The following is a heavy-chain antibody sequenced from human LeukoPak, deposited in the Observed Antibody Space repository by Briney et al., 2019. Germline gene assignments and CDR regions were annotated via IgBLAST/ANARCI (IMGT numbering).Heavy chain of an antibody. Sequence: GGSLRLSCAASGFTSSSYGMHWVRQAPGKGLEWVAVISYDGSNKYYADSVKGRFTISRDNSKNTLYLQMNSLRAEDTAVYYCAKDQEKPSGYGSGSYPHYYYYYGMDVWGQGTTVTVSS. J-gene: IGHJ6*02. D-gene: IGHD3-10*01. CDR1: GFTSSSYG. CDR3: AKDQEKPSGYGSGSYPHYYYYYGMDV. CDR2: ISYDGSNK. V-gene: IGHV3-30*18.